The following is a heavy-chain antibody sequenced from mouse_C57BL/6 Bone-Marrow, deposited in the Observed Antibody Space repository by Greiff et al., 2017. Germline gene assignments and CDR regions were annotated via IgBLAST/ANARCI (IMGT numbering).Heavy chain of an antibody. V-gene: IGHV5-6*01. CDR2: ISSGGSYT. Sequence: EVMLVESGGDLVKPGGSLKLSCAASGFTFSSYGMSWVRQTPDKRLEWVATISSGGSYTYYPDSVKGRFTISRDNAKNTQYRQMSSLKSEDTAMYYCARLGITTGFDYWGQGTTLTVSS. CDR3: ARLGITTGFDY. CDR1: GFTFSSYG. J-gene: IGHJ2*01. D-gene: IGHD2-4*01.